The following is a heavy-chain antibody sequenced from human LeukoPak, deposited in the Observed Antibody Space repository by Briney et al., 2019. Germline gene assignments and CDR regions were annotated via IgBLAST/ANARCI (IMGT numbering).Heavy chain of an antibody. V-gene: IGHV1-24*01. Sequence: ASVKVSCKVFGYTLTELSMHWVRQAPGKGLEWMGGFDPEDGETIYAQKFQGRVTMTEDTSTDTAYMELSSLRSEDTAVYYCATHGGWSPGSRYFDYWGQGTLVTVSS. J-gene: IGHJ4*02. CDR3: ATHGGWSPGSRYFDY. CDR1: GYTLTELS. D-gene: IGHD6-19*01. CDR2: FDPEDGET.